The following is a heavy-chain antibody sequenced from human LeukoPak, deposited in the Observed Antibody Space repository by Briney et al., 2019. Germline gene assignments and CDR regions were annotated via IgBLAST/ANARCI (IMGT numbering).Heavy chain of an antibody. D-gene: IGHD3-9*01. V-gene: IGHV1-69*05. CDR2: IIPIFVTA. CDR1: GGTFSSYA. CDR3: ARGGRGLRYFDWLQHYYYMDV. Sequence: SLKVSCTASGGTFSSYAISWVRQAPRQGLECMGRIIPIFVTANYAQKCQGRVTITTDESPRTAYMELSSLRAEDTAVYYCARGGRGLRYFDWLQHYYYMDVWGKGTTVTVSS. J-gene: IGHJ6*03.